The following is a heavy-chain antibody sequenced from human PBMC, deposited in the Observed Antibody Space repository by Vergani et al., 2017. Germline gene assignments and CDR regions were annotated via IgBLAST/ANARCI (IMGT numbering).Heavy chain of an antibody. CDR2: IYSSGNT. D-gene: IGHD1-1*01. CDR3: TRGFFWNAPRGAATALDI. V-gene: IGHV4-4*07. CDR1: GGSSTNYY. Sequence: QVQLQESGPGLVKPSETLSLTCSVSGGSSTNYYWSWIRQPAGKGLEWIGRIYSSGNTNYNPSLQSRLTMSLDTSNNQFSLKLSSVTAADTAVYYCTRGFFWNAPRGAATALDIWGQGTMVTVSS. J-gene: IGHJ3*02.